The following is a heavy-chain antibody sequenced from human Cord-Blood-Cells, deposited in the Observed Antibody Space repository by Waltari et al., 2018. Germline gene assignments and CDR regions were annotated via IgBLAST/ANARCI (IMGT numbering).Heavy chain of an antibody. J-gene: IGHJ4*02. V-gene: IGHV4-4*07. Sequence: QVQLQESGSGLVKPSETLHTTCTVPGGSISSSYWSWIRQPAGKGLAGIGRIYTSGSTNYNPSLKSRVTMSVDTSKNQFSLKLSSVTAADTAVYYCARVGSSSWYDFDYWGQGTLVTVSS. CDR2: IYTSGST. CDR1: GGSISSSY. D-gene: IGHD6-13*01. CDR3: ARVGSSSWYDFDY.